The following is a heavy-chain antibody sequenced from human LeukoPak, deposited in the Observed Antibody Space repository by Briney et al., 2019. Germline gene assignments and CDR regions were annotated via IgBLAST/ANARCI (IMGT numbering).Heavy chain of an antibody. CDR1: GFTFSSYS. J-gene: IGHJ6*02. CDR2: ISSSSSTI. CDR3: APLDMHVSLAHYYGMDV. Sequence: PGGSLRLSCAASGFTFSSYSMTWVRQAPGKGLEWVSYISSSSSTIYYADSVKGRFTISRDNAKNSLYLQMNSLRAEDTAVYYCAPLDMHVSLAHYYGMDVWGQGTTVTVSS. V-gene: IGHV3-48*01. D-gene: IGHD2-2*03.